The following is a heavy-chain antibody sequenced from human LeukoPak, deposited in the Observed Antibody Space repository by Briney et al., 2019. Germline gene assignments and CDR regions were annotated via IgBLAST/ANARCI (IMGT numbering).Heavy chain of an antibody. J-gene: IGHJ4*02. CDR3: TKGISAEDYRFFF. D-gene: IGHD3-16*02. CDR2: IWYDGSNK. Sequence: HSGGSLRLSCAASGFTFSTYGMHWVRQAPGKGLEWVAVIWYDGSNKYYADSVKGRFTISRDNSKNTLYLQMNSLRPEDTAVYYCTKGISAEDYRFFFWGQGALVTVSS. CDR1: GFTFSTYG. V-gene: IGHV3-30*02.